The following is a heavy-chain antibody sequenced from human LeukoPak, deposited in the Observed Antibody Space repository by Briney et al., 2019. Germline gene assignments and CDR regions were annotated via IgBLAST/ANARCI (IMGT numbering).Heavy chain of an antibody. J-gene: IGHJ6*02. D-gene: IGHD3-22*01. Sequence: SQTLSLTCTVSGGXISSGGYYWSWIRQHPGKSLEWIGYIYYSGSTYYNPSLKSRVTISVDTSKNQFSLKLSSVTAADTAVYYCAREHDYYDSPGGMDVWGQGTTVTVSS. V-gene: IGHV4-31*03. CDR3: AREHDYYDSPGGMDV. CDR2: IYYSGST. CDR1: GGXISSGGYY.